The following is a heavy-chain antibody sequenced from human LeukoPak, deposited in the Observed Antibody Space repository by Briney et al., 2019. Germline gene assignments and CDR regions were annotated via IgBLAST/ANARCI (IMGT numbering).Heavy chain of an antibody. CDR3: AKGGSVQPYYYGMDV. V-gene: IGHV3-23*01. CDR2: LSGSGNNI. J-gene: IGHJ6*02. Sequence: PGGSLRLSCAASGFIFNNYAMNWVRQAPGKGLEWVSGLSGSGNNIFYAASVSGRFTISRDNSKNTVNLQMISLTAADTAVYFCAKGGSVQPYYYGMDVWGQGTTVIVSS. CDR1: GFIFNNYA. D-gene: IGHD3-16*01.